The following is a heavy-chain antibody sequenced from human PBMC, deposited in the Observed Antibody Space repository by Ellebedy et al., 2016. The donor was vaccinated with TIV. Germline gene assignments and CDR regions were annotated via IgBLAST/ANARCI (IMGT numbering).Heavy chain of an antibody. CDR1: GFSLTTGGMG. J-gene: IGHJ5*02. Sequence: SGPTLVKPTQTLTLTCTFSGFSLTTGGMGVGWIRQPPGKALEWLALIYWDDDKRYSPSLKSRLTITKDTSKNQVVLTMTNMDPVDTATYYCAHSPASFGIGWHVSGGWFDPWGQGTLVTVSS. D-gene: IGHD6-19*01. CDR3: AHSPASFGIGWHVSGGWFDP. CDR2: IYWDDDK. V-gene: IGHV2-5*02.